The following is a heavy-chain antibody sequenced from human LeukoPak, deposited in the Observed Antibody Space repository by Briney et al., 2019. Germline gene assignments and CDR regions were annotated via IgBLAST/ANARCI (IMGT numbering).Heavy chain of an antibody. CDR2: IAYVGGNK. Sequence: PGGSLRLSGAASGFTFSSYAIHWVRQAPGKGLEWVAVIAYVGGNKYYADSVKGRFTISRDNSKNTLFLQMNSLRAEDTAVYYCARDSSPWYYYDRSGSNGFDPWGQGTLVTVSS. CDR3: ARDSSPWYYYDRSGSNGFDP. V-gene: IGHV3-30-3*01. D-gene: IGHD3-22*01. CDR1: GFTFSSYA. J-gene: IGHJ5*02.